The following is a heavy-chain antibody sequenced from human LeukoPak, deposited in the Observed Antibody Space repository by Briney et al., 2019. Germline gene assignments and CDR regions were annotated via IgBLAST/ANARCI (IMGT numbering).Heavy chain of an antibody. Sequence: SETLSLTCTVSGSSISSYHWSWIRQPAGKGLEWIGGIYASGRNKYNPSLKSRVTMSVGKSKNQFSLKLTSVTAADTAVYYCARDSDGAAQFDPWGQGTVVTVSS. CDR1: GSSISSYH. V-gene: IGHV4-4*07. D-gene: IGHD6-13*01. CDR2: IYASGRN. CDR3: ARDSDGAAQFDP. J-gene: IGHJ5*02.